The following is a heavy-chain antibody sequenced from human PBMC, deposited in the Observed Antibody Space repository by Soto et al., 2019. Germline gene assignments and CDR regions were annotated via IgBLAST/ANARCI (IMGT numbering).Heavy chain of an antibody. CDR3: AKESIAVSDP. Sequence: GGSLRLSCDTSGVTFSNYVMTWVRQAPGRGLEWVSSISGSGGGRYYADSVKGRFTISRDNSKNTLYLQMNSLRAEDTAVYYCAKESIAVSDPWGQGTLVTVSS. J-gene: IGHJ5*02. D-gene: IGHD6-6*01. V-gene: IGHV3-23*01. CDR2: ISGSGGGR. CDR1: GVTFSNYV.